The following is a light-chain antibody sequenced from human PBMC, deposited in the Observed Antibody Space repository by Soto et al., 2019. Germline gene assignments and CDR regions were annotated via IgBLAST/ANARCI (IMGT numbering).Light chain of an antibody. CDR3: QHYNDYSYT. V-gene: IGKV1-5*03. J-gene: IGKJ2*01. CDR1: QSVSGW. Sequence: DIQMTQSPSTLSASVGDRVAITCRASQSVSGWLAWYQQKPGKVPKLLIYQASTLEAGVPSRFSGSGSGTEFTLTISSLQPDDSATYYCQHYNDYSYTFGPGTNLEIK. CDR2: QAS.